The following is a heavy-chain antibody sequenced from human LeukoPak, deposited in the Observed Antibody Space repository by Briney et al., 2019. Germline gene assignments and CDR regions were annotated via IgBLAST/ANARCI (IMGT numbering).Heavy chain of an antibody. V-gene: IGHV3-7*03. Sequence: GGSLRLSCAASGFTFSSYWMSWVRQAPGKGLEWVANIKQDGSEKYYVDSVKGRFTISKDNAKNSLYLQMNSLRAEDTAVYYCAKNTVRGVIDYWGQGTLVTVSS. CDR3: AKNTVRGVIDY. J-gene: IGHJ4*02. CDR2: IKQDGSEK. D-gene: IGHD3-10*01. CDR1: GFTFSSYW.